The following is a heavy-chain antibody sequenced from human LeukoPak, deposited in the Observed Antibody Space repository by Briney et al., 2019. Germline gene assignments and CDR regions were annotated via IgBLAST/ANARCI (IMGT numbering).Heavy chain of an antibody. V-gene: IGHV4-59*08. CDR3: ARHDPIISMIVGVRAFDI. Sequence: SETLSLTCTVSGGSISSYYWSWIRQPPGKGLEWIGYIYHSGSTNYNPSLKSRVTVSVDTSKNQFSLKLSSVTAADTAVYYCARHDPIISMIVGVRAFDIWGQGTMVTVSS. CDR2: IYHSGST. CDR1: GGSISSYY. J-gene: IGHJ3*02. D-gene: IGHD3-22*01.